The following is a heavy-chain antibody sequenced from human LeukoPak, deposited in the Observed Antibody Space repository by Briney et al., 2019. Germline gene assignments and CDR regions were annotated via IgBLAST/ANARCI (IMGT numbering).Heavy chain of an antibody. D-gene: IGHD3-9*01. V-gene: IGHV4-59*01. CDR2: IYYSGST. J-gene: IGHJ4*02. CDR3: ARGWAYGIDDY. Sequence: PSETLSLTCTVSGGSISSYYWSWIRQPPGKGLEWIGYIYYSGSTNYNPSLKSRVTISVDTSKNQFSLKLSSVTAADTAVYYCARGWAYGIDDYWGQGTLSPSPQ. CDR1: GGSISSYY.